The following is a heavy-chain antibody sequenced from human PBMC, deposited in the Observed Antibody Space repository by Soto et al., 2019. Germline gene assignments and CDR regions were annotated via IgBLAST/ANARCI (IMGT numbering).Heavy chain of an antibody. CDR1: GFTFSSYA. CDR3: ATDSSGWYERFDY. D-gene: IGHD6-19*01. V-gene: IGHV3-30-3*01. J-gene: IGHJ4*02. Sequence: QVQLVESGGGVVQPGRSLRLSCAASGFTFSSYAMHWVRQAPGKGLEWVAVISYDGSNKYYADSVKGRFTISRDNSKNTLYLQMISLRAEDTAVYYCATDSSGWYERFDYWGQGTLVTVSS. CDR2: ISYDGSNK.